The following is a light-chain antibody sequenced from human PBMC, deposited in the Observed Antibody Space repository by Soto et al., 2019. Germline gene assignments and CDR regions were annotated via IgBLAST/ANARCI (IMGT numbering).Light chain of an antibody. V-gene: IGLV1-44*01. CDR3: AVWDDSLNGLL. CDR2: GNN. Sequence: QSVLTQPPSASGTPGQRVTISCSGTSSNIGSNSVNWYQHLPGTAPKLLIFGNNQWPAGVPDRFSGSKSGTSASLAISGLQSEDEADYYCAVWDDSLNGLLFGGGTKVTVL. J-gene: IGLJ2*01. CDR1: SSNIGSNS.